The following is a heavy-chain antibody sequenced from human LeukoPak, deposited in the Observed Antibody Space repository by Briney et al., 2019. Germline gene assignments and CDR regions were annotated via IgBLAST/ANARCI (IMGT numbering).Heavy chain of an antibody. CDR3: AREIWYYDSSGYIDY. D-gene: IGHD3-22*01. CDR1: GFTFSSYA. Sequence: GGSLRLSCAASGFTFSSYAMSWVRQAPGKGLGWVSAISGSGGSTYYADSVKGRFTISRDNSKNTLYLQMNSLRAEDTAVYYCAREIWYYDSSGYIDYWGQGTLVTVSS. V-gene: IGHV3-23*01. J-gene: IGHJ4*02. CDR2: ISGSGGST.